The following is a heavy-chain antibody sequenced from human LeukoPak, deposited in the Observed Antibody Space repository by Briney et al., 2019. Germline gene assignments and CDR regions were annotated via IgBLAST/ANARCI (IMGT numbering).Heavy chain of an antibody. V-gene: IGHV1-69*05. J-gene: IGHJ5*02. CDR1: GGTFSSYA. D-gene: IGHD6-13*01. CDR3: ARDSGIAAAGTVWFDP. Sequence: ASVKVSCKASGGTFSSYAISWVRQAPGQGLEWMGGIIPIFGTANYAQKFQGRVTITTDESTSTAYMELSSLRSEDTAVYYCARDSGIAAAGTVWFDPWGQGTLVTVSS. CDR2: IIPIFGTA.